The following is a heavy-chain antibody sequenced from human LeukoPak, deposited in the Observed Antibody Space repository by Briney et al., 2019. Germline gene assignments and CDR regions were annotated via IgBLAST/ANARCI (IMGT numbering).Heavy chain of an antibody. CDR2: ISWNSGRI. D-gene: IGHD3-9*01. CDR1: GFTFDDYA. CDR3: AKDRYDIYTRSNWFDP. Sequence: PGGSLRLSCAASGFTFDDYAMHWVRQAPGKGLEWVSGISWNSGRIGYADSVKGRFTISRDNAKNSLYLQMNSLRAEDTALYYCAKDRYDIYTRSNWFDPWGQGTLVTVSS. J-gene: IGHJ5*02. V-gene: IGHV3-9*01.